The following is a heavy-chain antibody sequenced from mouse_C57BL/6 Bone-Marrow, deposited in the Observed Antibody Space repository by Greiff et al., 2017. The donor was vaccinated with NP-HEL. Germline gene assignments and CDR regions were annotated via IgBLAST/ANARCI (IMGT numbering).Heavy chain of an antibody. V-gene: IGHV3-8*01. CDR3: ARSSAGSSYYFDY. CDR2: ISYSGIT. D-gene: IGHD1-1*01. Sequence: VQLKESGPGLAKPSQSLSLTCSVTGYSITSDYWNWIRKFPGNKLEYMGYISYSGITYYNPSLKSRISITRDTSKNQYYLQLNSVTTEDTATYYCARSSAGSSYYFDYWGQGTTLTVSS. J-gene: IGHJ2*01. CDR1: GYSITSDY.